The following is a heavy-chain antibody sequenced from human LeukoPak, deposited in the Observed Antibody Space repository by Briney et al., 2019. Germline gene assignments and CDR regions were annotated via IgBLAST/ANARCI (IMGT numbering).Heavy chain of an antibody. CDR1: GFTFSNYA. CDR3: VRDRDWNLDC. J-gene: IGHJ4*02. Sequence: GRSLRLSCAASGFTFSNYAMHWVRQAPGKGLEWVAVISYDGSNKYYADSVKGRFTISRDNSKNTLYLQMNRLRAEDTAVYYWVRDRDWNLDCWGQGTLVTVSS. V-gene: IGHV3-30*04. D-gene: IGHD1-1*01. CDR2: ISYDGSNK.